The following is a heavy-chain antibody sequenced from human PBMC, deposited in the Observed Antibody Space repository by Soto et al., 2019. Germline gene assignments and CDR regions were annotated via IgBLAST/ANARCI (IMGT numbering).Heavy chain of an antibody. CDR3: AGGAARRMFDWFDP. CDR1: GGSISSSSYY. V-gene: IGHV4-39*01. Sequence: SETLSLTCTVSGGSISSSSYYWGWIRQPPGKGLEWIGSINYSGSTYYNPSLKSHVTKSVQTSKNQFSLKLSSVTAADTAVYYCAGGAARRMFDWFDPWGQGTLVTVSS. J-gene: IGHJ5*02. CDR2: INYSGST. D-gene: IGHD6-6*01.